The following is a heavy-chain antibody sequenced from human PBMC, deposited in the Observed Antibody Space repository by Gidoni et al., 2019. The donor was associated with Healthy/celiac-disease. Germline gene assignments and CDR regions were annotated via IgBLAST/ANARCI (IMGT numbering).Heavy chain of an antibody. CDR3: AGGMVRGVPAGSFDP. J-gene: IGHJ5*02. Sequence: QVQLVQSGAEVKKPGASVKVSCKASGYTFTSYYMHWVRQAPGQGLEWMGIINPSGGSTSYAQKFQGRVTMTRDTSTSTVYMELSSLRSEDTAVYYCAGGMVRGVPAGSFDPWGQGTLVTVSS. V-gene: IGHV1-46*01. CDR2: INPSGGST. D-gene: IGHD3-10*01. CDR1: GYTFTSYY.